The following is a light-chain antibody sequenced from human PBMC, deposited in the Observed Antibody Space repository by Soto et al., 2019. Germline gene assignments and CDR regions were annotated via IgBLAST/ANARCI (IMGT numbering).Light chain of an antibody. V-gene: IGKV3-11*01. CDR2: DAS. J-gene: IGKJ4*01. CDR3: QQRSSSLT. Sequence: EIVLTQSPATLSLSPGDRATLSCRASQSVGSYLGWYQQKPGQAPRLLIYDASNRATGIPARFSGSGSGTEFTLCIRSLEPVDFEVCFCQQRSSSLTFRGGTKVDIK. CDR1: QSVGSY.